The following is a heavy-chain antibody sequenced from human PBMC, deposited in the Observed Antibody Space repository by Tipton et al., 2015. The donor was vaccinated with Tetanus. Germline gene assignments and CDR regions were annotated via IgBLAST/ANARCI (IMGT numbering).Heavy chain of an antibody. Sequence: SLRLSCAASGFTFSSYWMSWARQAPGKGLEWVANINEDGSVQNYVDSLKGRVTISRDNAKNLLYLQMNSLRGEDTAVYYCARDRAMDDSWGQGTRVTVSS. CDR1: GFTFSSYW. V-gene: IGHV3-7*01. D-gene: IGHD5-18*01. CDR3: ARDRAMDDS. CDR2: INEDGSVQ. J-gene: IGHJ4*02.